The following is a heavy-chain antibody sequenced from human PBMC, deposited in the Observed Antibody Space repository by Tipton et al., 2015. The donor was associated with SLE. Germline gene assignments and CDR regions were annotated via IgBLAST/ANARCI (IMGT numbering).Heavy chain of an antibody. CDR1: GGSFSGYY. CDR3: ARVTRGYYGMDV. CDR2: INHSGSA. J-gene: IGHJ6*02. D-gene: IGHD1-14*01. V-gene: IGHV4-34*01. Sequence: TLSLTCAVYGGSFSGYYWSWIRKAPGKGLEWIAEINHSGSAHYNPSLNSRVTISVDTSKSQVSLKLSSVTAADTAVYYCARVTRGYYGMDVWGQGTTVTVSS.